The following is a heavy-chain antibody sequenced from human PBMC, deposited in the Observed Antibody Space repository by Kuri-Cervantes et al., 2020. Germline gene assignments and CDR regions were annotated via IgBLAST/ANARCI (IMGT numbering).Heavy chain of an antibody. CDR3: AREAVTHDILTGYSFDY. Sequence: SETLSLTCTVSGGSISSGNYYWSWIRQPAGKGLEWIGRIYTSGSTNYNPSLKSRVTISVDTSKNQFSLKLSSVTAADTAVYYCAREAVTHDILTGYSFDYWGQGTLVTVSS. CDR1: GGSISSGNYY. J-gene: IGHJ4*02. V-gene: IGHV4-61*02. D-gene: IGHD3-9*01. CDR2: IYTSGST.